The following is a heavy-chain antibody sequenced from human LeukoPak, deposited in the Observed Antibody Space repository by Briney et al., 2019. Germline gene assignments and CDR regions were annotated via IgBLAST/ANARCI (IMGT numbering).Heavy chain of an antibody. D-gene: IGHD6-19*01. J-gene: IGHJ4*02. CDR1: VFTFSSYA. CDR3: ASPGQWDY. V-gene: IGHV3-23*01. CDR2: ISGSGGST. Sequence: GGSLRLSCGASVFTFSSYAMSWVREAPGKGLEWVSAISGSGGSTCYADSVKGRFTISRDNSRNTLYLQMNSLRAEDTAVYYCASPGQWDYWGQGTLVTVSS.